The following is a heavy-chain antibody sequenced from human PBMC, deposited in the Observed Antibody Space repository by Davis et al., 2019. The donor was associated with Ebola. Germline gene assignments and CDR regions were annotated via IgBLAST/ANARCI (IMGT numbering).Heavy chain of an antibody. J-gene: IGHJ4*02. D-gene: IGHD3-3*01. V-gene: IGHV3-21*01. Sequence: GESLKISCAASGFTFSSYSMNWVRQAPGKGLEWVSSISSSSSYIYYADSVKCRFPISRDNAKNSLYLQMNSPRAEDTAVYYCARGRYYDFWSGYYFDYWGQGTLVTVSS. CDR2: ISSSSSYI. CDR3: ARGRYYDFWSGYYFDY. CDR1: GFTFSSYS.